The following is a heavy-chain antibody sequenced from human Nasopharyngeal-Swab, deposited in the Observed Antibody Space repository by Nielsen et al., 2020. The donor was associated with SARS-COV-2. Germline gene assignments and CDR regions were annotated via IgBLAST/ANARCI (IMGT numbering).Heavy chain of an antibody. Sequence: ASVKVSCKASGYTFTSYAMHWVRQAPGQRLEWMGWISAYNGNTNYAQKLQGRVTMTTDTSTGTAYMELRSLRSDDTAVYYCAREWLDYYYYYGMDVWGQGTTVTVSS. D-gene: IGHD6-19*01. CDR3: AREWLDYYYYYGMDV. V-gene: IGHV1-18*01. CDR1: GYTFTSYA. J-gene: IGHJ6*02. CDR2: ISAYNGNT.